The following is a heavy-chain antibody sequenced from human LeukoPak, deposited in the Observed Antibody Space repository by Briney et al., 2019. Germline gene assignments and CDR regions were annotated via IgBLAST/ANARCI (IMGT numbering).Heavy chain of an antibody. D-gene: IGHD5-18*01. CDR3: ASSLGGEYSYVQPSDY. CDR2: ISGSGGST. Sequence: HTGGSLRLSCAASGFTFSSYAMSWVRQAPGKGLEWVSAISGSGGSTYYADSVKGRFTISRDNAKNSLYLQMNSLRAEDTAVYYCASSLGGEYSYVQPSDYWGQGTLVTVSS. J-gene: IGHJ4*02. V-gene: IGHV3-23*01. CDR1: GFTFSSYA.